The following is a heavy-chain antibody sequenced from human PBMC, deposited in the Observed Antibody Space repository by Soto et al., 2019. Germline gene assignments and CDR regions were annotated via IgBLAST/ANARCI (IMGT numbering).Heavy chain of an antibody. D-gene: IGHD3-16*01. CDR3: AKDRRAGGNSAFYFDF. CDR2: ISATGGGT. V-gene: IGHV3-23*01. J-gene: IGHJ4*02. CDR1: GPKFSNYA. Sequence: GTLVLTCAASGPKFSNYAMSWVRQAPGKGLEWVSLISATGGGTYYADSVKGRFTISRDNSHNTLYLQVHSLTAEDTAVYYCAKDRRAGGNSAFYFDFWGQGAQVTVYS.